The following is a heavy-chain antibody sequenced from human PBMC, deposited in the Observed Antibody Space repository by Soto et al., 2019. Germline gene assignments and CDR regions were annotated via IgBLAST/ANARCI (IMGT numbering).Heavy chain of an antibody. Sequence: GGSLRLSCAASGFTFSSYAMSWVRQAPGKGLEWVSAISGSGGSTYYADSVKGRFTISRDNSKNTLYLQMNSLRAEDTAVYYCAKIANWIAARPPGLYYFDYWGQGTLVTVSS. D-gene: IGHD6-6*01. CDR2: ISGSGGST. CDR1: GFTFSSYA. CDR3: AKIANWIAARPPGLYYFDY. V-gene: IGHV3-23*01. J-gene: IGHJ4*02.